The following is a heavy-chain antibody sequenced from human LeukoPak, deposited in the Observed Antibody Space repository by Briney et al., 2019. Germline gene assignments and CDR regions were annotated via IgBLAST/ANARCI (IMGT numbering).Heavy chain of an antibody. Sequence: GGSLRLSCAASGFTFCSYAMSWVRQAPGKGMEWVSAISGSGGSTYYADSVKGRFTISRDNSKNTLYLQMNSLRAEDTAVYYCAKLPPPYCSSTSCPDYWGQGTLVTVSS. CDR2: ISGSGGST. CDR3: AKLPPPYCSSTSCPDY. CDR1: GFTFCSYA. J-gene: IGHJ4*02. V-gene: IGHV3-23*01. D-gene: IGHD2-2*01.